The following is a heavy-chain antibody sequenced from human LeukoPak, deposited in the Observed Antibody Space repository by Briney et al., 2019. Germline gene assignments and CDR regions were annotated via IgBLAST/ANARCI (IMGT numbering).Heavy chain of an antibody. J-gene: IGHJ4*02. Sequence: GRSLRLSCAASGFTFDEYAMHWVRQAPGKGLEWVSLISGDGYSTFYADSVKGRFTISRDNSKNSLYLQMNSLRTEDTGFYYCAKDIKGAVAGTMLYWGQGTLVTVSS. D-gene: IGHD6-19*01. CDR3: AKDIKGAVAGTMLY. CDR2: ISGDGYST. V-gene: IGHV3-43*02. CDR1: GFTFDEYA.